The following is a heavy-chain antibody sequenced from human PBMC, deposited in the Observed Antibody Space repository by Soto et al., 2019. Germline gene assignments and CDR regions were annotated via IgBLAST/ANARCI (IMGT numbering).Heavy chain of an antibody. CDR1: GGTLNNYG. CDR2: IIPIFGSA. CDR3: ARGYHYYDMDV. V-gene: IGHV1-69*01. J-gene: IGHJ6*02. Sequence: QVQLVQSGAEVKKPGSSVKVSCKASGGTLNNYGISWVRQAPGQGLEWVGGIIPIFGSAYYAEKFQDRISITAAQSTNTDYMEVSSLASEDTAVYYWARGYHYYDMDVWGQGTTVTVAS.